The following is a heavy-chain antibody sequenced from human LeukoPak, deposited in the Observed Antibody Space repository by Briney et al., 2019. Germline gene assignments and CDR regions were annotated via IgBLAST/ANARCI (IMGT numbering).Heavy chain of an antibody. CDR1: GGSISSYY. V-gene: IGHV4-59*01. Sequence: SETLSLTCTVSGGSISSYYWSWIRQPPGKGLEWIGYIYYSGSTNYNPSLKSRVTISVDTSKNQFSLKLSSVTAADTAVYYCARGIGSGYDSPWFDPWGQGTLVTVSS. CDR2: IYYSGST. CDR3: ARGIGSGYDSPWFDP. J-gene: IGHJ5*02. D-gene: IGHD5-12*01.